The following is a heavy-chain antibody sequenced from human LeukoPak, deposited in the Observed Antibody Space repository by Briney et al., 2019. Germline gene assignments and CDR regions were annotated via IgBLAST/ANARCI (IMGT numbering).Heavy chain of an antibody. CDR2: INPSGGGT. J-gene: IGHJ4*02. D-gene: IGHD3-22*01. CDR1: GYAFTRYY. Sequence: ASVKVSCKASGYAFTRYYIHWVRQAPGQGLEWMGIINPSGGGTSNAQKFQGRVTMTRDTSTSTVYMEVSSLTSEDTAEYYCASASGYYAPPDYWGQGTLVTVSS. CDR3: ASASGYYAPPDY. V-gene: IGHV1-46*01.